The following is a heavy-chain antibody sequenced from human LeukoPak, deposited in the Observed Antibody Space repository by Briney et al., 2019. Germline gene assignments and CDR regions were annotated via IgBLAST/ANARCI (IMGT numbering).Heavy chain of an antibody. Sequence: GSLRLSCAASGFAFSSYWMHWVRQAPGKGLEWIGSIYDSGNTYYNPSLKSRVTISVDRSKNQFSLKLSSVTAADTAVYYCARHPSLSYCSGGTCWFDPWGQGALVTVSS. CDR2: IYDSGNT. CDR1: GFAFSSYW. J-gene: IGHJ5*02. D-gene: IGHD2-15*01. V-gene: IGHV4-39*01. CDR3: ARHPSLSYCSGGTCWFDP.